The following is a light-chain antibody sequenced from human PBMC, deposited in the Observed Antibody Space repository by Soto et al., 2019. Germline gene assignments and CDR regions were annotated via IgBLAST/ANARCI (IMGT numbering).Light chain of an antibody. CDR1: SSDVGNANF. CDR2: EVT. J-gene: IGLJ3*02. Sequence: QSALTKPASVSGSPGQSITISCSGTSSDVGNANFVSWYQHHSGKAPKLMIYEVTKRPSGVSNRFSGSKSGNTASLTISGLQAEDEAEYYCCSFAGRINLMFGGGTKLTVL. V-gene: IGLV2-23*02. CDR3: CSFAGRINLM.